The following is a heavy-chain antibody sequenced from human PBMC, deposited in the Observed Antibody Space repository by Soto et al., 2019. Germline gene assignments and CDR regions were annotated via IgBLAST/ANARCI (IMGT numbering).Heavy chain of an antibody. CDR2: IYYSGST. CDR1: GGSISSSSYY. V-gene: IGHV4-61*01. D-gene: IGHD2-8*01. J-gene: IGHJ6*02. CDR3: ARDIMGTNYYYYGMDV. Sequence: PSETLSLTCTVSGGSISSSSYYWGWIRQPPGKGLEWIGYIYYSGSTNYNPSLKSRVTISVDTSKNQFSLKLSSVTAADTAVYYCARDIMGTNYYYYGMDVWGQGTTVTVSS.